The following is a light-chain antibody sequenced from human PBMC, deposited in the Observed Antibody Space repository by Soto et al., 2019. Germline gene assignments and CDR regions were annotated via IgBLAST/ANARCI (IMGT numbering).Light chain of an antibody. CDR2: DAS. J-gene: IGKJ5*01. Sequence: EIVFTQSPATLSLSPGERATPSCRASQSVSSYLAWYQQKPGQAPRLLIYDASNRATGIPARFSGSGSGTDFTLTISSLEPEDFAVYYCQQRSSWPITFGQGTRLEIK. CDR3: QQRSSWPIT. CDR1: QSVSSY. V-gene: IGKV3-11*01.